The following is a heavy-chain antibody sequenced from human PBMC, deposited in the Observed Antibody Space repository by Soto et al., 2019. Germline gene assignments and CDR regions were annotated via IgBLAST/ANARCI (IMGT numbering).Heavy chain of an antibody. CDR2: ISYDGSNK. J-gene: IGHJ3*02. CDR3: ARPSSGWPEDAFDI. Sequence: QVQLVESGGGVVQPGRSLRLSCAASGFTFSSYAMHWVRQAPGKGLEWVAVISYDGSNKYYADSVKGRFTISRDNSKNTLYLQKNSLRAEDTAVYYCARPSSGWPEDAFDIWDQGTMVTVSS. CDR1: GFTFSSYA. D-gene: IGHD6-19*01. V-gene: IGHV3-30-3*01.